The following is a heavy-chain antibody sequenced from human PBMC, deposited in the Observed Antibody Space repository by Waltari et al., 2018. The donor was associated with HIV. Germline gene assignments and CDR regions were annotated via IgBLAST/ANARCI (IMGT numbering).Heavy chain of an antibody. CDR3: ARAHITMIRGGNAFDI. Sequence: EVQLVESGGGLVQPGGSLRLSCAASGFTFSSYERNWVRQAPGKGLEWVSYISRSGSTIHYADSVKGRFTISRDNAKNSLYLRMNSLRAEDTAVYYCARAHITMIRGGNAFDIWGQGTMVTVSS. CDR1: GFTFSSYE. V-gene: IGHV3-48*03. J-gene: IGHJ3*02. CDR2: ISRSGSTI. D-gene: IGHD3-10*01.